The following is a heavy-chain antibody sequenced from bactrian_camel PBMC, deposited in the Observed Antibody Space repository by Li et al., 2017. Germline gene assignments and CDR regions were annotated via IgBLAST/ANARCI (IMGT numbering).Heavy chain of an antibody. J-gene: IGHJ4*01. Sequence: HVQLVESGGGSVQAGGSLRLSCTASGYGYRYCTGWFRQAPGQGREGVASIIVDGSTIYADSVKGRFTISKDTAKNTLDLQMDSLTPDDTAMYYCAAGHLIMCTAFAIPSFPDRGQGTQVTVS. CDR2: IIVDGST. CDR1: GYGYRYC. V-gene: IGHV3S53*01. CDR3: AAGHLIMCTAFAIPSFPD. D-gene: IGHD6*01.